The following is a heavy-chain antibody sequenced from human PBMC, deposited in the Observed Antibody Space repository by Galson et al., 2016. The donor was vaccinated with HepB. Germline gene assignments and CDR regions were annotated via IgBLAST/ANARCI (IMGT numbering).Heavy chain of an antibody. Sequence: SLRLSCAASGFIFSVYNMNWARQAPGKGLEWIAWITSSSDTMYYADSVKGRFTISRDNSKNTVYLQMSSLRGEDTAVYYCAKGAILFAKKPYYFHYWGQGTLVAVSS. J-gene: IGHJ4*02. D-gene: IGHD2-21*01. CDR3: AKGAILFAKKPYYFHY. CDR1: GFIFSVYN. V-gene: IGHV3-48*01. CDR2: ITSSSDTM.